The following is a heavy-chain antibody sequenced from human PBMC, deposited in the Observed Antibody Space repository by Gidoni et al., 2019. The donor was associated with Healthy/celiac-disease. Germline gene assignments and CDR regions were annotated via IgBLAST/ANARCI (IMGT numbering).Heavy chain of an antibody. Sequence: EVQLLESGGGLVQPGGSLRLSCAASGFTFSSYALSWVRRAPGKGLEWVSAISGSGGSTYYADSVKGRFTISRDNSKNTLYLQMNSLRAEDTAVYYCASHGDDRWRYYGSGSPSYYYGMDVWGQGTTVTVSS. CDR2: ISGSGGST. V-gene: IGHV3-23*01. CDR3: ASHGDDRWRYYGSGSPSYYYGMDV. CDR1: GFTFSSYA. D-gene: IGHD3-10*01. J-gene: IGHJ6*02.